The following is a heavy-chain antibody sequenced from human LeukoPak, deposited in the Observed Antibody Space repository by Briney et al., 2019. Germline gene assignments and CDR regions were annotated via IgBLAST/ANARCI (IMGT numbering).Heavy chain of an antibody. Sequence: GGSLRLSCAASGFTFGSYWMSWVRQAPGKGLEWVANIKQDGSEKYYVDSVKGRFTISRDNAKNSLYLQMNSLRAEDTAVYYCAREGGSYTTSPFDYWGQGTLVTVSS. J-gene: IGHJ4*02. V-gene: IGHV3-7*01. CDR2: IKQDGSEK. CDR3: AREGGSYTTSPFDY. D-gene: IGHD1-26*01. CDR1: GFTFGSYW.